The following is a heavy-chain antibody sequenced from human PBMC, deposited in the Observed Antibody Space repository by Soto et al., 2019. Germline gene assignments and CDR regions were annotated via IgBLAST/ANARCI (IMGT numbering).Heavy chain of an antibody. CDR1: GFVFSDYG. Sequence: GGSLRLSCAASGFVFSDYGMHWVRQAPGKGLEWVALITNDGKNEFYGESVKGRLSISRGRSTNTVDLLMSSLRHEDTGVYYCAKEGPGGGRPLYYGMDVWGQGTTVTVSS. CDR2: ITNDGKNE. J-gene: IGHJ6*02. CDR3: AKEGPGGGRPLYYGMDV. V-gene: IGHV3-30*02. D-gene: IGHD3-16*01.